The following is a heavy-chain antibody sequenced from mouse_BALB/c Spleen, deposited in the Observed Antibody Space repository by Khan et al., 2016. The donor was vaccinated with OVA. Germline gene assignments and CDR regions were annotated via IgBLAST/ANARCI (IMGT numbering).Heavy chain of an antibody. CDR1: GFSLTNYV. Sequence: VELVESGPGLVAPSQSLSITCTISGFSLTNYVVHWVRLPPGKGLEWLVVIWSDGSTTYNSALKSRLSISKDNSKSQVFLKMNSLQTDDTAMYYCARQPYYHYYVMDYWGQGTSVNVSS. D-gene: IGHD2-10*01. J-gene: IGHJ4*01. V-gene: IGHV2-6-1*01. CDR3: ARQPYYHYYVMDY. CDR2: IWSDGST.